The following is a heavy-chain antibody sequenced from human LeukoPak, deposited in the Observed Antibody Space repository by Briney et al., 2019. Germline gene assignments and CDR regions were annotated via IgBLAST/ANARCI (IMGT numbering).Heavy chain of an antibody. J-gene: IGHJ4*02. V-gene: IGHV1-18*01. CDR1: GYTFTTYG. Sequence: ASVKVSCKASGYTFTTYGITWVRQAPGQGLEWMGWISPYNGDTNYAQKLQGRVTMTTDTSTTTAYMELRSLRSEDTAVYYCARGTGNIDYWGQGTLVTVSS. D-gene: IGHD2/OR15-2a*01. CDR3: ARGTGNIDY. CDR2: ISPYNGDT.